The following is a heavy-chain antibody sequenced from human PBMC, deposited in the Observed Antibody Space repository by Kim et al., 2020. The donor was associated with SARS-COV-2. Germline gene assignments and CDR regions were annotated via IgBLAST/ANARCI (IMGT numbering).Heavy chain of an antibody. Sequence: SETLSLTCAVYGGSFSGYYWSWIRQPPGKGLEWIGEINHSGSTNYNPSLKSRVTISVDTSKNQFSLKLSSVTAADTAVYYCAGVKRVFGVVIISYYYYYYMDVWGKGTTVTVSS. J-gene: IGHJ6*03. D-gene: IGHD3-3*01. CDR2: INHSGST. V-gene: IGHV4-34*01. CDR1: GGSFSGYY. CDR3: AGVKRVFGVVIISYYYYYYMDV.